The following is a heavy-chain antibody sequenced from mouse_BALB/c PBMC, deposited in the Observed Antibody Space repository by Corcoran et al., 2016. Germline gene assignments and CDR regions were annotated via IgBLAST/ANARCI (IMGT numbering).Heavy chain of an antibody. D-gene: IGHD2-4*01. CDR3: ARRGDYYFDV. J-gene: IGHJ1*01. Sequence: QIQLVQSGPELKKPGETVKISCKASGYTFTNYEMNWVKQAPGKGLKWMGWINTYTGEPTYADDFKGRFAFSLETSASTAYLQINNLKNEDTSTYFCARRGDYYFDVWCAGTTVTVSS. CDR2: INTYTGEP. V-gene: IGHV9-3-1*01. CDR1: GYTFTNYE.